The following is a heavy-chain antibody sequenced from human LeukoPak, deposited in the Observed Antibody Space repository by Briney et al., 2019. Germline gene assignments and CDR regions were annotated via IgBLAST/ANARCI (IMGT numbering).Heavy chain of an antibody. CDR3: ARSPLGGNGFDP. Sequence: SETLSLTCTVSGGSISSYYWSWIRQPPGKGLEWIGYIYYSGSTNYNPSLKSRVTISVDTSKNRFSLKLSSVTAADTAVYYCARSPLGGNGFDPWGQGTLVTVST. V-gene: IGHV4-59*01. CDR2: IYYSGST. D-gene: IGHD3-16*01. J-gene: IGHJ5*02. CDR1: GGSISSYY.